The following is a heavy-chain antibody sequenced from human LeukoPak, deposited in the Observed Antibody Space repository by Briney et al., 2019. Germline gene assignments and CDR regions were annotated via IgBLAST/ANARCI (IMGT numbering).Heavy chain of an antibody. Sequence: GGSLRLSCAASGFSFSSYAMSWVRQAPGKGLEWVSHISHDGGSTYYADSVKGRFTISRDNSKNTLYLQMSSLKDEDTAIYYCAKVKFYFDNWGQGTLVTVSS. J-gene: IGHJ4*02. V-gene: IGHV3-23*01. CDR2: ISHDGGST. CDR1: GFSFSSYA. CDR3: AKVKFYFDN.